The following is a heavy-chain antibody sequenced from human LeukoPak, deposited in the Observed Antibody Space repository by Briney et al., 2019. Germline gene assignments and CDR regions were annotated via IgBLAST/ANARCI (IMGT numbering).Heavy chain of an antibody. D-gene: IGHD2-21*02. V-gene: IGHV3-53*04. Sequence: GGSLRLSCAAPGFTFSSYAMSWVRQAPGKGLEWVSVIYSGGSTYYADSVKGRFTISRHNSKNTLYLQMNSLRAEDTAVYYCARAYAYCGGDCYPGYFDYWGQGTLVTVSS. CDR3: ARAYAYCGGDCYPGYFDY. CDR2: IYSGGST. J-gene: IGHJ4*02. CDR1: GFTFSSYA.